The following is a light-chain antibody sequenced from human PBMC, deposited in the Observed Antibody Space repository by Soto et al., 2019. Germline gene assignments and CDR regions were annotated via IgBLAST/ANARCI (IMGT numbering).Light chain of an antibody. J-gene: IGKJ5*01. CDR1: QSLLHSNGYNY. CDR2: LGS. CDR3: MQALQTPPT. Sequence: DIVMTQSTLSLPVTHGEPASISCRSSQSLLHSNGYNYLDWYLQKPGQSPQLLIYLGSNRASGVPDRFSGSGSGTDFTLKISRVEAEDVGVYYCMQALQTPPTFGQGTRLEIK. V-gene: IGKV2-28*01.